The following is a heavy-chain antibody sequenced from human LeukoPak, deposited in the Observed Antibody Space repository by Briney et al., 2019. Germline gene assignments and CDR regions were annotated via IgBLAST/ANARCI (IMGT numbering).Heavy chain of an antibody. D-gene: IGHD6-13*01. CDR2: IKHDGSER. V-gene: IGHV3-7*01. CDR1: GFTFSSYW. Sequence: GGSLRLSCAASGFTFSSYWMGWVRQVPGKGLEWVANIKHDGSERYYVDSVKGRFTISRDNAKNSLYLQMNSLRAEDTAVYYCARASHSSWNDYWGQGTLVTVSS. J-gene: IGHJ4*02. CDR3: ARASHSSWNDY.